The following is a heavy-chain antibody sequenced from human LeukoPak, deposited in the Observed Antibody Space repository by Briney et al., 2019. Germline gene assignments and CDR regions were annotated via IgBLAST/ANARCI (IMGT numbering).Heavy chain of an antibody. J-gene: IGHJ6*02. CDR3: ARHHYSSGWYSWEGQADYYYYGMDV. V-gene: IGHV5-51*01. CDR1: GYSFTSYW. CDR2: IYPGDSDT. Sequence: GESLKISCKGSGYSFTSYWIGWVRQMPGKGLEWMGIIYPGDSDTRYSPSFQGQVTISADKSISTAYLQWSSLKASDTAMYYCARHHYSSGWYSWEGQADYYYYGMDVWGQGTTVSVSS. D-gene: IGHD6-19*01.